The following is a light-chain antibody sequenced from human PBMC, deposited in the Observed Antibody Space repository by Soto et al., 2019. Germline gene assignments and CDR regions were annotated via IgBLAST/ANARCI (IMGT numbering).Light chain of an antibody. Sequence: LMQPPSASGSPWQLVPISCPGTPRGVGGYNYVSWYQQYPGKAPKLIIYEVYKRPSGVPDRFSGSKSGNTAALTVSGLQAEYEADYYCSSYEGTNSHVFGTGTKVTVL. CDR3: SSYEGTNSHV. J-gene: IGLJ1*01. CDR2: EVY. V-gene: IGLV2-8*01. CDR1: PRGVGGYNY.